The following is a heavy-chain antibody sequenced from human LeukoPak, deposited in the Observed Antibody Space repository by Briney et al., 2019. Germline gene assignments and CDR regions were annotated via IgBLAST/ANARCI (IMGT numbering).Heavy chain of an antibody. V-gene: IGHV3-48*01. CDR3: ARVRSSSWYDY. J-gene: IGHJ4*02. CDR2: ISSSSSTI. CDR1: GFTFSSYS. Sequence: GGSLRLSCAASGFTFSSYSMNWVRQAPGKGLEWVSYISSSSSTIYYADSVKGRFTISRDNAKNSLYLQMNSLRAEDTAVYYCARVRSSSWYDYWGQGTLVTVSS. D-gene: IGHD6-13*01.